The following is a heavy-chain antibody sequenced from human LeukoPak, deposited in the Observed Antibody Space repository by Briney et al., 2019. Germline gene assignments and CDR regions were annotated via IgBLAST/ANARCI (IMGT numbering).Heavy chain of an antibody. CDR3: ARGNYDILTGSKAGYYDSSGYYLFDY. V-gene: IGHV1-69*13. J-gene: IGHJ4*02. CDR2: IIPIFGTA. CDR1: GGTFSSYA. Sequence: GASVKVSCKASGGTFSSYAISWVRQAPGQGLEWMGGIIPIFGTANYAQKFQGRVTITADESTSTAYMELSSLRSEDTAVYYCARGNYDILTGSKAGYYDSSGYYLFDYWGQGTLVTVSS. D-gene: IGHD3-22*01.